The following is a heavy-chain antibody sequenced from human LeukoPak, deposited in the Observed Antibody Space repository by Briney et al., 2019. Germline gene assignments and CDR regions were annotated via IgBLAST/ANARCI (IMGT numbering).Heavy chain of an antibody. CDR2: ISYDGSNK. CDR1: GFTFSSYA. J-gene: IGHJ4*02. Sequence: GRSLRLSCAASGFTFSSYAMHWVRQAPGKGLEWVAVISYDGSNKYYADSVKGRFTISRDNSKNTLYLQMNSLRAEDTAVYYCAKVRIRYFDSPFDYWGQGTLVTVSS. D-gene: IGHD3-9*01. CDR3: AKVRIRYFDSPFDY. V-gene: IGHV3-30*04.